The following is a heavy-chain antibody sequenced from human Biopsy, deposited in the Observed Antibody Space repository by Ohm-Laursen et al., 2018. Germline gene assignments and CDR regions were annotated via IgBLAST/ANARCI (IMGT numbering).Heavy chain of an antibody. CDR1: GYAFDTDG. Sequence: GSSVKVSCKASGYAFDTDGITWVRQAPGQGLEWMGWVSGYNGNTNYVQKLQGRVTMTIDTSTSTVYMELRSLRSDDTAVYFRAKGGLSSGPLAYWGQGTLVTVSS. CDR2: VSGYNGNT. D-gene: IGHD6-19*01. J-gene: IGHJ4*02. CDR3: AKGGLSSGPLAY. V-gene: IGHV1-18*01.